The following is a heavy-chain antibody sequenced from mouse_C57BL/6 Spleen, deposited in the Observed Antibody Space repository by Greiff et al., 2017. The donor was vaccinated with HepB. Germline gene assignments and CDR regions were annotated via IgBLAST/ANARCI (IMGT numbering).Heavy chain of an antibody. V-gene: IGHV1-81*01. CDR2: IYPRSGNT. J-gene: IGHJ3*01. CDR1: GYTFTSYG. Sequence: QVQLKESGAELARPGASVKLSCKASGYTFTSYGISWVKQRTGQGLEWIGEIYPRSGNTYYNEKFKGKATLTADKSSSTAYMELRSLTSEDSAVYFCARGDHSTGPFFAYWGQGTLVTVSA. CDR3: ARGDHSTGPFFAY. D-gene: IGHD4-1*02.